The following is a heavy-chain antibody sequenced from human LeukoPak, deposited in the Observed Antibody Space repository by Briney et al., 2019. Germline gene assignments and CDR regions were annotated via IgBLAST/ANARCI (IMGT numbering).Heavy chain of an antibody. CDR1: GYTLTELS. V-gene: IGHV1-18*01. J-gene: IGHJ4*02. Sequence: GASVKVSCKVSGYTLTELSIHWVRQAPGKGLEWMGWISAYNGNTNYAQKLQGRVTMTTDTSTSTAYMELRSLRSDDTAVYYCARPLSRSGIYYVDFWGQGTLVTVSS. D-gene: IGHD1-26*01. CDR2: ISAYNGNT. CDR3: ARPLSRSGIYYVDF.